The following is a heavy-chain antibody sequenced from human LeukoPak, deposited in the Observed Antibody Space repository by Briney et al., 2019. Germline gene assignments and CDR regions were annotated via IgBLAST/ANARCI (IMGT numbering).Heavy chain of an antibody. D-gene: IGHD2-2*01. CDR3: VKDYREVLCDVLDI. CDR1: GFPFSSNA. V-gene: IGHV3-23*01. CDR2: ISASGGTT. Sequence: GGSLRLSCVVSGFPFSSNATSWDRQAPGRGLEWVSAISASGGTTYFADSVKGRFTISRDNPKNTVYLQVNSLRAEDTALYDCVKDYREVLCDVLDIWGERTMVTVSS. J-gene: IGHJ3*02.